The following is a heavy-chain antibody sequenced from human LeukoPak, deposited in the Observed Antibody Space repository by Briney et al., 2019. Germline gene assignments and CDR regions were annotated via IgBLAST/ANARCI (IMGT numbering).Heavy chain of an antibody. J-gene: IGHJ4*02. Sequence: GESLKTSCNGSGCSFTSYWIGWVRQMPGKGLEWMGIIDPGDSDTRYSPSFQGQVTISADKSISTAYLQWSSLKASDTAMYYCARHARYYDSRGYYNHIDYWGQGTLVTVSS. CDR3: ARHARYYDSRGYYNHIDY. CDR1: GCSFTSYW. D-gene: IGHD3-22*01. V-gene: IGHV5-51*01. CDR2: IDPGDSDT.